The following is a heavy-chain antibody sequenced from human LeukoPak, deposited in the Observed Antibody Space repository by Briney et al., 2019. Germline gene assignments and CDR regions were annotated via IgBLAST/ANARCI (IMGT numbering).Heavy chain of an antibody. CDR3: ATAGIAVDIGAEFLYH. CDR1: GDTLTELS. Sequence: GASVKVSCKVSGDTLTELSMHWVRQAPGKGLEWMGGFDPEEGETLYAQRFQGRVTMTEDTATDTAHMELSSLTSDDTAVYYCATAGIAVDIGAEFLYHWGQGTLVTVSS. V-gene: IGHV1-24*01. D-gene: IGHD2-2*01. J-gene: IGHJ1*01. CDR2: FDPEEGET.